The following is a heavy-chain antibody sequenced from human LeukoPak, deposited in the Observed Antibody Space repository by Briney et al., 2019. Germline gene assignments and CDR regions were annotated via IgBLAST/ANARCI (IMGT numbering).Heavy chain of an antibody. CDR2: IIPLFGAP. J-gene: IGHJ4*02. CDR3: TMGPTASLGRPFER. Sequence: ASVKVSCKASGGPLNTYVIDWERQAPGHGLEWMGRIIPLFGAPSYAQRFQGNVTISADKSTDTTYMELTRLTSEDTAVYYCTMGPTASLGRPFERWGQGTLVTVSS. V-gene: IGHV1-69*06. CDR1: GGPLNTYV. D-gene: IGHD3-9*01.